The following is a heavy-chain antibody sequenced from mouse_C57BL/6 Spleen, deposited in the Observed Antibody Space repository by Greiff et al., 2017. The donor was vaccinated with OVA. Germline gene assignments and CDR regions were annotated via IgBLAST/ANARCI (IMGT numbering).Heavy chain of an antibody. CDR3: ARSPPHSNYPFAY. J-gene: IGHJ3*01. Sequence: EVQVVESGGGLVQPGGSLSLSCAASGFTFTDYYMSWVRQPPGKALEWLGFIRNKANGYTTEYSASVKGRFTISRDNSQSILYLQMNALRAEDSATYYCARSPPHSNYPFAYWGQGTLVTVSA. CDR1: GFTFTDYY. D-gene: IGHD2-5*01. V-gene: IGHV7-3*01. CDR2: IRNKANGYTT.